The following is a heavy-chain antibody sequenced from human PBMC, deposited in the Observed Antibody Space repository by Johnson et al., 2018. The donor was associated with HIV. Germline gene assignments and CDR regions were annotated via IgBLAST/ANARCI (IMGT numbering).Heavy chain of an antibody. CDR1: GFTFDDYA. Sequence: QVQLVESGGGLVQPGRSLRLSCAPSGFTFDDYAMHWVRQAPGKGLEWVAVISYDGTNKYYADSVKGRFPISRDNSKNTLYLQMNSLRAEDTAVYYCARERYCSSTSCYFSRPPDAFDIWGQGTMVTVSS. CDR2: ISYDGTNK. J-gene: IGHJ3*02. V-gene: IGHV3-30-3*01. CDR3: ARERYCSSTSCYFSRPPDAFDI. D-gene: IGHD2-2*01.